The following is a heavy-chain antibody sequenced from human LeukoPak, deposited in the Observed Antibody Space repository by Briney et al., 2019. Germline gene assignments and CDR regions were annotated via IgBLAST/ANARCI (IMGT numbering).Heavy chain of an antibody. CDR1: GFTFSSYA. J-gene: IGHJ4*02. V-gene: IGHV3-23*01. CDR2: ISGSGGST. Sequence: PGGSLRLSCAASGFTFSSYAMSWVRQAPGKGLEWVSAISGSGGSTYYADSVKGRFTISRDNAKNSLYLQMNSLRAEDTAVYYXXXXXXXGSLQHFDYWGQGTLVTVSS. D-gene: IGHD1-26*01. CDR3: XXXXXXGSLQHFDY.